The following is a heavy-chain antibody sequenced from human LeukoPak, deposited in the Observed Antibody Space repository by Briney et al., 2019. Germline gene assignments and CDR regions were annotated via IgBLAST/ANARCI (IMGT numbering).Heavy chain of an antibody. V-gene: IGHV4-59*01. J-gene: IGHJ6*02. CDR2: IYYSGST. CDR1: GGSISSYY. Sequence: SETLSLTCTVSGGSISSYYWSWIRQPPGKGLEWIGYIYYSGSTNYNPSLKSRVTISVDTSKNQFSLKLSSVTAADAAVYYCAGRGPYDFWSGYWYYYGMDVWGQGTTVTVSS. D-gene: IGHD3-3*01. CDR3: AGRGPYDFWSGYWYYYGMDV.